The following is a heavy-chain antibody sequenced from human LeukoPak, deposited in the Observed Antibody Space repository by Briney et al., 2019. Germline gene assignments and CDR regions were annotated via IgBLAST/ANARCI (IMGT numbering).Heavy chain of an antibody. CDR2: IRSKRDGGTT. CDR1: GFTFSSYG. Sequence: GGSLRLSCAASGFTFSSYGMHWVRQAPGKGLEWVARIRSKRDGGTTDYAAPVIGRFTISRDDSKNTMYLQMNSLKAEDTAVYYCARDWYYAFDFWGQGTMVTVSS. J-gene: IGHJ3*01. CDR3: ARDWYYAFDF. V-gene: IGHV3-15*07. D-gene: IGHD2-21*02.